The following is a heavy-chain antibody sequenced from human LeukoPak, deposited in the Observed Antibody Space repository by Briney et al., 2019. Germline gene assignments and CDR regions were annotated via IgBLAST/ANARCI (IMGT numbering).Heavy chain of an antibody. J-gene: IGHJ4*02. V-gene: IGHV3-30*01. Sequence: GRSLRLSCAASGFTFSSYAMHWVRQAPGKGLEWVAVISYDGSNKYYADSVKGRFTISRDNSKNTLYLQMNSLRAEDTAVYYCARDYMTAAFDYWGQGTLVTVS. D-gene: IGHD2-21*02. CDR3: ARDYMTAAFDY. CDR1: GFTFSSYA. CDR2: ISYDGSNK.